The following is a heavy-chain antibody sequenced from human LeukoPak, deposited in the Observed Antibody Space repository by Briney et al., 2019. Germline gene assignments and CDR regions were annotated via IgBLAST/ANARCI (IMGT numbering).Heavy chain of an antibody. CDR1: GGSFSGYY. CDR2: INHSGST. CDR3: ARDIDYGDQTGLGAFDI. V-gene: IGHV4-34*01. J-gene: IGHJ3*02. Sequence: SETLSLTCAVYGGSFSGYYWSWIRQPPGKGLKWIGEINHSGSTNYNPSLKSRVTISVDTSKNQFSLKLSSVTAADTAVYYCARDIDYGDQTGLGAFDIWGQGTMVTVSS. D-gene: IGHD4-17*01.